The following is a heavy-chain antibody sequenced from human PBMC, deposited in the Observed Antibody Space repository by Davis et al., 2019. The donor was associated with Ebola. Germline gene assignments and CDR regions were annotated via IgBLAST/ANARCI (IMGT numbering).Heavy chain of an antibody. D-gene: IGHD4-17*01. V-gene: IGHV3-73*01. CDR2: IRSKANSYAT. Sequence: GESLKISCAASGFTFSGSAMHWVRQASGKGLEWVGRIRSKANSYATAYAASVKGRFTISRDDSKNTAYLQMNSLKTEDTAVYYCTSETTDYYYYYGMDVWGQGTTVTVSS. CDR3: TSETTDYYYYYGMDV. CDR1: GFTFSGSA. J-gene: IGHJ6*02.